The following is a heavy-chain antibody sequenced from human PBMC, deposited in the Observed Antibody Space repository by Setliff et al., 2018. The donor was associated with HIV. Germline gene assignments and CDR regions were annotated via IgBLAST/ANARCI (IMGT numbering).Heavy chain of an antibody. CDR1: GFDVSNNF. Sequence: GGSLRLSCAVSGFDVSNNFMTWVRQSPGKGLEWVSLIYTGGSTYYADSVKGRFSISRDSSTNTLYLQMSSLRADDTGVYYCAEGSGFYDYWGQGTRVTVSS. D-gene: IGHD3-22*01. CDR3: AEGSGFYDY. J-gene: IGHJ4*02. V-gene: IGHV3-53*01. CDR2: IYTGGST.